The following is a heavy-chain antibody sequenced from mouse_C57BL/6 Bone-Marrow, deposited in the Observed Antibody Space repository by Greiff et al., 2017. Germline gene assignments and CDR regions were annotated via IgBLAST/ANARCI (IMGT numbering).Heavy chain of an antibody. V-gene: IGHV5-2*01. CDR3: ARHYSNYGNAMDY. CDR2: INSDGGST. D-gene: IGHD2-5*01. CDR1: EYEFPSHD. J-gene: IGHJ4*01. Sequence: EVQGVESGGGLVQPGESLKLSCESNEYEFPSHDMSWVRTTPEKRLELVAAINSDGGSTYYPDTMERRFIIYRDNTKKTLYLQMSSLRSEDTALYYGARHYSNYGNAMDYWGQGTSVTVSS.